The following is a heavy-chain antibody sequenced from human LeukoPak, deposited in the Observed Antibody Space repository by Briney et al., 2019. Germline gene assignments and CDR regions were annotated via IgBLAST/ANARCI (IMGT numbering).Heavy chain of an antibody. CDR3: AKSNAVTTSYYYYGMDV. Sequence: GGSLRLSCAASGFTFSSYAMSWVRQAPGKGLEWVSAISGSGGSTYYADSVKGRFTISRDNSKNTLYLQMNSLRAEDTAVYYCAKSNAVTTSYYYYGMDVWGQGTTVTVSS. CDR1: GFTFSSYA. CDR2: ISGSGGST. V-gene: IGHV3-23*01. J-gene: IGHJ6*02. D-gene: IGHD4-17*01.